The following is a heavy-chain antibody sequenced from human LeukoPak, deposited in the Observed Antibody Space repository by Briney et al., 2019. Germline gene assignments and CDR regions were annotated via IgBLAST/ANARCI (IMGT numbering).Heavy chain of an antibody. D-gene: IGHD3-3*01. V-gene: IGHV3-11*04. Sequence: GGSLRLSCAASGFTFSDYYMSWIRQAPGKGLEWVSYISSSGSTIYYADSVKGRFTISRDNAKNSLYLQMNSLRAEDTAVYYCARVARDLYYDFWSGNYYFDYWGQGTLVTVSS. CDR3: ARVARDLYYDFWSGNYYFDY. CDR1: GFTFSDYY. CDR2: ISSSGSTI. J-gene: IGHJ4*02.